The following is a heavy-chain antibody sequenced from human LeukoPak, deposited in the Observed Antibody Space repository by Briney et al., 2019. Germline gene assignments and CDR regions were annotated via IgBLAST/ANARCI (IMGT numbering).Heavy chain of an antibody. V-gene: IGHV4-4*07. Sequence: PSETLSLTCTVSGGSISSYYWSWIRQPAGKGLEWIGRIYTSGSTSYNPSLKSRVTMSVDTSKNQFSLKLSSVTAADTAVYYCARGNFWSGYPYCFDYWGQGTLVTVSS. J-gene: IGHJ4*02. CDR3: ARGNFWSGYPYCFDY. CDR2: IYTSGST. CDR1: GGSISSYY. D-gene: IGHD3-3*01.